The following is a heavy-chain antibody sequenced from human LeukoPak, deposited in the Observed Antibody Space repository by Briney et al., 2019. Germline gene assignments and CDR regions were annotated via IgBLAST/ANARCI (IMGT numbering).Heavy chain of an antibody. J-gene: IGHJ4*02. Sequence: PGRSLRLSCAASGFTFCSYAMHWVRQAPGKGLEWVAVISYDGSTQSYADSVKGRFAISRDNSKHTLYLQMNSLRAEDTAVYYCARDRLAAALDYWGEGTVVSVSS. CDR1: GFTFCSYA. CDR2: ISYDGSTQ. CDR3: ARDRLAAALDY. D-gene: IGHD6-13*01. V-gene: IGHV3-30*09.